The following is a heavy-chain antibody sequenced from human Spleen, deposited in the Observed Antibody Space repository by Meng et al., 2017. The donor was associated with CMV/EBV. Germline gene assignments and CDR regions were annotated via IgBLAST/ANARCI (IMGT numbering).Heavy chain of an antibody. CDR3: ATTVVIGYSLDY. CDR1: GFTFSSYA. D-gene: IGHD4-23*01. Sequence: GESLKISCAASGFTFSSYAMHWVRQAPGKGLEWVAVISYDGSNKYYADSVKGRFTISRDFSKNTLYLQMSGLRAEDTAVYYCATTVVIGYSLDYWGQGTVVTVSS. J-gene: IGHJ4*02. V-gene: IGHV3-30*04. CDR2: ISYDGSNK.